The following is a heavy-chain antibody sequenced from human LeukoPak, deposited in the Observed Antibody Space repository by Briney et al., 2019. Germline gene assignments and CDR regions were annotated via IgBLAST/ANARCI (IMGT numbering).Heavy chain of an antibody. J-gene: IGHJ4*02. CDR2: ISAYNGNT. CDR1: GGTFSSYA. CDR3: ARSTVVSPFNFQEI. V-gene: IGHV1-18*01. Sequence: ASVKVPCKASGGTFSSYAISWVRQAPGQGLEWMGWISAYNGNTNYAQKLQGRVTMTTDTSTSTAYMELRSLRSDDTAVYYCARSTVVSPFNFQEIWGQGTLVTVSS. D-gene: IGHD4-23*01.